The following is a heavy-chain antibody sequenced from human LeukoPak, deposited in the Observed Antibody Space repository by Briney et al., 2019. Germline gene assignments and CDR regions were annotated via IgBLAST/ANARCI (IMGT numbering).Heavy chain of an antibody. J-gene: IGHJ3*02. Sequence: GGSLRLSCAASGFISSDYWMHWVRQAPGQGLVWVARTNSDGSNIQYADSVKGRFTISRDNSKNTLYLQMNSLRAEDTAVYYCAKDSGIAVAGTLRAFDIWGQGTMVTVSS. CDR2: TNSDGSNI. CDR3: AKDSGIAVAGTLRAFDI. D-gene: IGHD6-19*01. V-gene: IGHV3-74*03. CDR1: GFISSDYW.